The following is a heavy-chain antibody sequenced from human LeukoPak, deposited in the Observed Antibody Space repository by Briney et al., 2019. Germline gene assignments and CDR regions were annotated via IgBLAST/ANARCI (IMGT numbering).Heavy chain of an antibody. CDR2: ISGSGGST. V-gene: IGHV3-23*01. J-gene: IGHJ4*02. D-gene: IGHD3-3*01. CDR3: AKAGSIFGVAKVGYYFDY. CDR1: GFTFSSYA. Sequence: GGSLRLSCAASGFTFSSYAMSWVRQAPGKGLEWVSAISGSGGSTYYADSVKGRFTISRDNSKNTLYLQMNSLRAEDTAVYYCAKAGSIFGVAKVGYYFDYWGQGTLVTVSS.